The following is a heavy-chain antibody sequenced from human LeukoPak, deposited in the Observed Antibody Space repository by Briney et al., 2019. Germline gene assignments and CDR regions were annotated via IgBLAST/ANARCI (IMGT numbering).Heavy chain of an antibody. D-gene: IGHD3-10*01. CDR2: VNPSGGST. CDR1: GYTFTSYY. J-gene: IGHJ3*02. CDR3: ARGRLMVRGVIIASDAFDI. V-gene: IGHV1-46*01. Sequence: GASVKVSRKASGYTFTSYYMHWVRQAPGQGLEWVGIVNPSGGSTSYAQKFQGRVTMTRDMSTSTVYMELSSLRSEDTAVYYCARGRLMVRGVIIASDAFDIWGQGTMVTVSS.